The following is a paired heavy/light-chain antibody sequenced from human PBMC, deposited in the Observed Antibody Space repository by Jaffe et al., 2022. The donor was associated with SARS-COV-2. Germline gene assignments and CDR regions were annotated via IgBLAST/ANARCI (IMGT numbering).Light chain of an antibody. CDR3: MQATQFPFT. Sequence: DIVMTQTPLSSPVTLGQPASISCRSSQSLVHSDGNTYLSWLQQRPGQPPRLLIYRISNRFSGVPDRFSGSGAGTDFTLKISRVEAEDVGVYYCMQATQFPFTFGQGTKLEIK. CDR1: QSLVHSDGNTY. CDR2: RIS. J-gene: IGKJ2*01. V-gene: IGKV2-24*01.
Heavy chain of an antibody. CDR2: ISGSGGRT. V-gene: IGHV3-23*04. CDR3: AKDEPDYTGYEANMDV. CDR1: GFTFSSYA. D-gene: IGHD5-12*01. Sequence: EVQLVESGGGLVQPGGSLRLSCAASGFTFSSYAMSWVRQAPGKGLEWVSTISGSGGRTYYADSVKGRFTISRDNSKNTLYLQMNSLRAEDTAVFYCAKDEPDYTGYEANMDVWGKGTTVTVSS. J-gene: IGHJ6*03.